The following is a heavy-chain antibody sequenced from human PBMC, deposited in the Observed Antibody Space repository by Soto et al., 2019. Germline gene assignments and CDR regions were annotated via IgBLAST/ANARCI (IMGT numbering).Heavy chain of an antibody. J-gene: IGHJ5*02. V-gene: IGHV4-31*03. CDR1: GGSISSGGYY. Sequence: QVQLQESGPGLVKPSQTLSLTCTVSGGSISSGGYYWSWIRQHPGKGLEWIGYIYYSGSTYYNPSLKSRVTISVDTSKNQFSLKLISVTAADTAVYYCARGLLWFGEFGWFDPWGQGTLVTVSS. CDR2: IYYSGST. CDR3: ARGLLWFGEFGWFDP. D-gene: IGHD3-10*01.